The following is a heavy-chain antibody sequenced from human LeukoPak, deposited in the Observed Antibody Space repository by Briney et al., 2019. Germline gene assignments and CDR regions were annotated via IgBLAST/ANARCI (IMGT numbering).Heavy chain of an antibody. Sequence: GGSLRLSCAASGFTFSSYSMNWVRQAPGKGLEWVSYISTSSSTIYYADSVKGRFTISRDNAKNSLSLQMNSLRDKDTAVYYCARDAAPSEYGDLYYFDYWGQGTLVTVSA. CDR1: GFTFSSYS. J-gene: IGHJ4*02. CDR2: ISTSSSTI. D-gene: IGHD4-17*01. CDR3: ARDAAPSEYGDLYYFDY. V-gene: IGHV3-48*02.